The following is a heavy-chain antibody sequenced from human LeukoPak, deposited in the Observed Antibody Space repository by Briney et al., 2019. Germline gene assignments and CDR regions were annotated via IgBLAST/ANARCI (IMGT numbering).Heavy chain of an antibody. CDR3: ASRMTF. V-gene: IGHV3-53*05. D-gene: IGHD2/OR15-2a*01. Sequence: GGSLRLSCAASGVTVSSDYMSWVRQAPGEGLKWVSVIYSDGNTYYADSVKGRFTISRDNSKNTLFLQMDSLKTEDTARYYCASRMTFGGQGTLVTVSS. CDR2: IYSDGNT. CDR1: GVTVSSDY. J-gene: IGHJ4*02.